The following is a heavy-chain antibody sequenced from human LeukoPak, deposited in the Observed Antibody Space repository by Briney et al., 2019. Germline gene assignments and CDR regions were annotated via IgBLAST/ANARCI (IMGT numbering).Heavy chain of an antibody. Sequence: GGSLRLSCAASGFTFSSYSMNWVRQAPGKGLEWVSSISSSSSYIYYADSVKGRFTISRDNAKNSLYLQMNNLRAEDTAVYYCARDHYDILTGYYVNDYYYGMDVWGQGTTVTVSS. CDR1: GFTFSSYS. CDR3: ARDHYDILTGYYVNDYYYGMDV. CDR2: ISSSSSYI. J-gene: IGHJ6*02. D-gene: IGHD3-9*01. V-gene: IGHV3-21*01.